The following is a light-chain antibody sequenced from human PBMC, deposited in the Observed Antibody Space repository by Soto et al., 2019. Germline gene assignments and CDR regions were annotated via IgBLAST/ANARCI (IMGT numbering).Light chain of an antibody. CDR2: AAS. V-gene: IGKV1-39*01. Sequence: IQLTQSPSSLSASVGDRVTITCRASQSISSYLNWYQQKPGKAPKLLIYAASSLQSGVPSRFSGSGSGTDFTLTISSLQPEDFATYYCQQSYSTPRAITFGQGTQLEIK. J-gene: IGKJ5*01. CDR1: QSISSY. CDR3: QQSYSTPRAIT.